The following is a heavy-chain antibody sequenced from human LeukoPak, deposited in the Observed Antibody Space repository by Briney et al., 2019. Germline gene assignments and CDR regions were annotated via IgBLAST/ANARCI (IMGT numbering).Heavy chain of an antibody. CDR1: GVTFSEHD. V-gene: IGHV3-72*01. CDR3: ARLVGANN. D-gene: IGHD1-26*01. Sequence: PGGSLRLSCAASGVTFSEHDMDWVSQAPGKGLEWVGRIRKKANSYTTEYAASVKGRFTISRDDSQNSLYLQMNSLTAEDTAVYYCARLVGANNWGQGTLVIVSS. J-gene: IGHJ4*02. CDR2: IRKKANSYTT.